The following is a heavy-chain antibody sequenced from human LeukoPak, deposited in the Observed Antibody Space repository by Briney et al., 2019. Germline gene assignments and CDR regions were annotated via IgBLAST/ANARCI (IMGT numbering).Heavy chain of an antibody. CDR3: VTVRGVTPSYYFDY. CDR1: GFTFSSYS. CDR2: ISSSSSYI. J-gene: IGHJ4*02. D-gene: IGHD3-10*01. V-gene: IGHV3-21*01. Sequence: GGSLRLSCAASGFTFSSYSMNWVRQAPGKGLEWVSSISSSSSYIYYADSVKGRFTISRDNAKNSLYLQMNSLRAEDTAVYYCVTVRGVTPSYYFDYWGQGTLVTVSS.